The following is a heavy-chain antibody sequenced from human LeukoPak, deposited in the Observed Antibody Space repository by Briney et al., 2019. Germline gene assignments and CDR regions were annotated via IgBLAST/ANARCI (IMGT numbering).Heavy chain of an antibody. Sequence: PGRSLRLSCAASGFTFSSYGMHWVRQAPGKGLEWVAVISYDGSNKYYADSVKGRFTISRDDSKNTLYLQMNSLRAEDTAVYYCAKGIDVVPAATYGWFDPWGQGTLVTVSS. CDR2: ISYDGSNK. J-gene: IGHJ5*02. CDR1: GFTFSSYG. CDR3: AKGIDVVPAATYGWFDP. V-gene: IGHV3-30*18. D-gene: IGHD2-2*01.